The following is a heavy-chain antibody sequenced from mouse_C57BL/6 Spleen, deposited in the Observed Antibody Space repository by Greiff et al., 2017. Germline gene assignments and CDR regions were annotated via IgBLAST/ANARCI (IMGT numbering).Heavy chain of an antibody. CDR3: ARKGSSYENWYFDV. J-gene: IGHJ1*03. D-gene: IGHD1-1*01. Sequence: VKLEESGPGLVAPSQSLSITCTVSGFSLTSYAISWVRQPPGKGLEWLGVIWTGGGTNYTSALKSRLSISKDNSKSQVFLKMNSLQTDDTARYYCARKGSSYENWYFDVWGTGTTVTGSS. V-gene: IGHV2-9-1*01. CDR1: GFSLTSYA. CDR2: IWTGGGT.